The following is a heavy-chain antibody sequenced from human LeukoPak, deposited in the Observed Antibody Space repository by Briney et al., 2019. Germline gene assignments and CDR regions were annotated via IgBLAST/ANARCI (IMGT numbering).Heavy chain of an antibody. CDR2: IYSGGST. CDR1: GFIVSNNY. D-gene: IGHD3-22*01. J-gene: IGHJ4*02. Sequence: GGSLRLSCAASGFIVSNNYMSWVRQAPGKGLEWVSVIYSGGSTYYADSVKGRFTISRDNSKNTVYLQMNSLRAEDTAVYYCGRYYYDSSGYPYYFDYWGQGTLVTVSS. V-gene: IGHV3-53*01. CDR3: GRYYYDSSGYPYYFDY.